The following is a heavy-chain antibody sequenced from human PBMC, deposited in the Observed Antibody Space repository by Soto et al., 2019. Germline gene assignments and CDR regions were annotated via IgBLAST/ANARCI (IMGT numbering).Heavy chain of an antibody. V-gene: IGHV3-53*01. D-gene: IGHD3-10*01. J-gene: IGHJ4*02. Sequence: EVQLVESGGGLIQPGGSLRLSCAVSGFTVSNNYMSWVRQAPGKGLEGVSVIYSGGYTAYGDSVKGRFTISKDNSKKTLYLQMNASRPRAPAVFYWATQPGGGGYWGQGTLVTVSS. CDR2: IYSGGYT. CDR1: GFTVSNNY. CDR3: ATQPGGGGY.